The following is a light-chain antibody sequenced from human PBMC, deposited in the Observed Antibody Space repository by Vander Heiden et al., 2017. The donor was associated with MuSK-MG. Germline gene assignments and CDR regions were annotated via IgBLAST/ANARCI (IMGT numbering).Light chain of an antibody. V-gene: IGLV2-14*03. CDR3: SSYTSSSRV. CDR2: DVS. CDR1: SSDVGGYNY. Sequence: QSALTQPASVSGSPGQSITISCTGTSSDVGGYNYFSWYQQHPGKAPKLMIYDVSNRPSGVSNRFSGYKSGNTASLTISGLQAEDEADYYCSSYTSSSRVFGGGTKLTVL. J-gene: IGLJ3*02.